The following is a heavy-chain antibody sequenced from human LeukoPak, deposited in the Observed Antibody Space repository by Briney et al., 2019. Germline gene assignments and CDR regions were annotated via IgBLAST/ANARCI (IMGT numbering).Heavy chain of an antibody. V-gene: IGHV1-8*03. CDR2: MNPNSGNT. J-gene: IGHJ4*02. CDR3: ARGPIRFLEWLHYFDY. D-gene: IGHD3-3*01. CDR1: GYTFTSYD. Sequence: ASVKVSCKASGYTFTSYDINWVRQATGQGLEWMGWMNPNSGNTGYAQKFQGRVTITRNTSISTAYMELSSLRSEDTAVYYWARGPIRFLEWLHYFDYWGQGTLVTVSS.